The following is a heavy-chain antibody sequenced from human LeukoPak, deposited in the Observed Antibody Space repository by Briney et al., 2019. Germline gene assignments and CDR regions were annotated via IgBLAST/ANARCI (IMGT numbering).Heavy chain of an antibody. J-gene: IGHJ5*02. CDR2: IYYSGTT. CDR3: ARYGVPGHKWFDP. CDR1: GGSISRYY. Sequence: SETLSLTCTVSGGSISRYYWSWIRQPPGKGLEWIGYIYYSGTTYYNPSLESRVTISVDTSKNQFSLDLSSVTPADTAIYYCARYGVPGHKWFDPWGQGTLVTVSS. V-gene: IGHV4-59*01. D-gene: IGHD4-17*01.